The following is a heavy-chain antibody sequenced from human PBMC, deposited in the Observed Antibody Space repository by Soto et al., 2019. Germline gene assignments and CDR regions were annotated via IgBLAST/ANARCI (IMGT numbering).Heavy chain of an antibody. CDR1: GYTFTSYG. CDR2: INPNSGDT. D-gene: IGHD3-3*01. Sequence: GASVKVSCKASGYTFTSYGISWVRQAPGQGLEWMGWINPNSGDTNYAQKFQGWVTMTRDTSISTAYMELSSLRSEDTAVYYCARVLSWASYYDFWSGYYNYYYYGMDVWGQGTTVTVSS. CDR3: ARVLSWASYYDFWSGYYNYYYYGMDV. J-gene: IGHJ6*02. V-gene: IGHV1-2*04.